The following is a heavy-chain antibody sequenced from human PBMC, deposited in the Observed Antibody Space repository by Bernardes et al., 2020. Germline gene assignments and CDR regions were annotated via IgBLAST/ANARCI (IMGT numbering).Heavy chain of an antibody. CDR3: ARSFLAAAGIREFDP. CDR2: IIPIFGTA. V-gene: IGHV1-69*13. J-gene: IGHJ5*02. CDR1: GGTFSSYA. Sequence: SMKVSCKASGGTFSSYAISWVQQAPGQGLEWMGGIIPIFGTANYAQKFQGRVTITADESTSTAYMELSSLRSEDTAVYYCARSFLAAAGIREFDPWGQGTLVTVSS. D-gene: IGHD6-13*01.